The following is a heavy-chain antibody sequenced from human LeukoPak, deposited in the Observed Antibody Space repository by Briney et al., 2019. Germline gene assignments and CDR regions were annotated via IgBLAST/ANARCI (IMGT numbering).Heavy chain of an antibody. V-gene: IGHV3-30*18. CDR2: ISYDGSNK. J-gene: IGHJ4*02. Sequence: GGSLRLSWEASGFTFSSYGMHWVRQAPDKGLEWVAIISYDGSNKFYADSVKGRFTISRDNSKNTLSLQMNSLRPEDTAVYYCAKSPGVLLWFGSFDYWGRGTLVTVSS. CDR1: GFTFSSYG. D-gene: IGHD3-10*01. CDR3: AKSPGVLLWFGSFDY.